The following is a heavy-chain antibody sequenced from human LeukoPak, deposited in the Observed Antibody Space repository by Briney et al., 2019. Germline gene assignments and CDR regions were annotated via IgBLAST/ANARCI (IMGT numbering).Heavy chain of an antibody. Sequence: ASVKVSCKASGYTFSGSYMHWVRRAPGQGLEWMGWIIPNSGGTNYAQTFQGRVTLTRDSSISTVYMELSSLRSDDTAVYYCARVRGHIQAFDTWGQGTMVTVSS. D-gene: IGHD3-10*01. V-gene: IGHV1-2*02. CDR1: GYTFSGSY. CDR2: IIPNSGGT. J-gene: IGHJ3*02. CDR3: ARVRGHIQAFDT.